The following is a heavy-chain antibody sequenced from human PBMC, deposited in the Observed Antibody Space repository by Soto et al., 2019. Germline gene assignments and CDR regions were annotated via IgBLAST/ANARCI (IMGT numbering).Heavy chain of an antibody. J-gene: IGHJ4*02. V-gene: IGHV4-30-4*01. D-gene: IGHD2-8*02. CDR3: AREVAGTGAFDY. CDR2: ISDRGTT. Sequence: QVQLEQSGPGLVKPSQTLSLTCNISGGSISSVNHYWSWIRQSPGEGLEWIGYISDRGTTHYNPSLKGRVTITGDTSQTQFSLTIHSVTVADTAVYYCAREVAGTGAFDYWGQGTRVTVSS. CDR1: GGSISSVNHY.